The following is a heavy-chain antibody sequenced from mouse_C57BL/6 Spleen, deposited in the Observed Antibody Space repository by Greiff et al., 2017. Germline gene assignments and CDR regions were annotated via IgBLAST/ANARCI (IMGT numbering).Heavy chain of an antibody. CDR2: IRNKANNHAT. J-gene: IGHJ1*03. Sequence: EVMLVESGGGLVQPGGSMKLSCAASGFTFSDAWMDWVRQSPEKGLAWVAEIRNKANNHATYYAVSVQGRFTISRDDSKSRVYLQMNSVISEDTGIYYGTCGVRRRYFDVWGTGTTVTVSS. V-gene: IGHV6-6*01. CDR3: TCGVRRRYFDV. D-gene: IGHD2-14*01. CDR1: GFTFSDAW.